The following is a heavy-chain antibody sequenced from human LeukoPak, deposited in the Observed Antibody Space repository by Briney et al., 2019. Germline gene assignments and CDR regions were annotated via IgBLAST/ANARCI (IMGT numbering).Heavy chain of an antibody. D-gene: IGHD2-8*01. CDR1: GGTFSSYA. CDR3: ARNGQPHGGEFDY. J-gene: IGHJ4*02. Sequence: SVKRSCTASGGTFSSYAISWVRQAPGQGLEWMGGIIPIFGTANYAQKFQGRVTITADESTSTAYMELSSLRSEDTAVYYCARNGQPHGGEFDYWGQGTLVTVSS. CDR2: IIPIFGTA. V-gene: IGHV1-69*01.